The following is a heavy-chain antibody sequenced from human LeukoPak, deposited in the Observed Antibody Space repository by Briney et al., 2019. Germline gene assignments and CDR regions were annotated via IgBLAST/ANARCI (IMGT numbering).Heavy chain of an antibody. Sequence: SETLSLTCTVSGGSISSGSYYWSWIRQPAGTGLEWIGRTYTSGSTNYNPSLKSRVTISVDTSKNQFSLKLSSVTAADTAVYYCARDFGLGIWGQGTLVTVSS. CDR3: ARDFGLGI. J-gene: IGHJ4*02. CDR1: GGSISSGSYY. D-gene: IGHD3-16*01. CDR2: TYTSGST. V-gene: IGHV4-61*02.